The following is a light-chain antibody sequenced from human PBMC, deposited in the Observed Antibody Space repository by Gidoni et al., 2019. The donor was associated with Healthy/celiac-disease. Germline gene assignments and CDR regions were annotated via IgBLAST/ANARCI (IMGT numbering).Light chain of an antibody. CDR1: QSISIY. CDR3: QQSYSTPT. Sequence: EIQMTQSQSSLSASVGDRVTITCRASQSISIYLNWYQQKPGKAPKLLIYAASSLQSGFPSRFSGSGSGTDFTLTISSLQPEDFATYYCQQSYSTPTFGQGTKLEIK. V-gene: IGKV1-39*01. J-gene: IGKJ2*01. CDR2: AAS.